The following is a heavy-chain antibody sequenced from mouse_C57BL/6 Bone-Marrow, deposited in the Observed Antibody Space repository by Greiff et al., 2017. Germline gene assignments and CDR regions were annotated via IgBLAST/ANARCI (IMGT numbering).Heavy chain of an antibody. V-gene: IGHV3-6*01. J-gene: IGHJ4*01. D-gene: IGHD2-1*01. Sequence: EVKLMESGPGLVKPSQSLSLTCSVTGFSITSGYYWNWIRQFPGNKLEWMGYISYDGSNNYNPSLKNRISITRDTSKNQFFLKLNSVTTEDTATYYCARRDYGIDYAMDYWGQGTSVTVSS. CDR1: GFSITSGYY. CDR3: ARRDYGIDYAMDY. CDR2: ISYDGSN.